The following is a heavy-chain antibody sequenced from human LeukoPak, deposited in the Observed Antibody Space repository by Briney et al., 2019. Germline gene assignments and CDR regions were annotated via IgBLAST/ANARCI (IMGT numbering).Heavy chain of an antibody. Sequence: VGSLRLSCAASGFTFSVYWMHWVREGPGEGLVCGSRINSVGSRTTYADSVTGRFTISRDNAKNTLYLQMNSLRTEDTAVYYCARPETQYSSGLDGFDIWGQGTMVTVSS. J-gene: IGHJ3*02. V-gene: IGHV3-74*01. CDR2: INSVGSRT. CDR3: ARPETQYSSGLDGFDI. D-gene: IGHD6-19*01. CDR1: GFTFSVYW.